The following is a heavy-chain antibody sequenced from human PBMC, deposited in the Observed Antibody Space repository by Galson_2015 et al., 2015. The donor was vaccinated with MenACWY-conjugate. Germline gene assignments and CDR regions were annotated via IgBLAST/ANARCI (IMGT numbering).Heavy chain of an antibody. V-gene: IGHV3-7*01. CDR1: GFTFSGHW. J-gene: IGHJ4*02. CDR2: INDRGSPK. D-gene: IGHD4-11*01. CDR3: SRAPDPSSKIDY. Sequence: SLRLSCAASGFTFSGHWMSWVRQAPGKRLEWVAYINDRGSPKYYADSVKGRFTISRDNAKNSLYLEMNTLRVEDTAVYYCSRAPDPSSKIDYCGPGPLITVSS.